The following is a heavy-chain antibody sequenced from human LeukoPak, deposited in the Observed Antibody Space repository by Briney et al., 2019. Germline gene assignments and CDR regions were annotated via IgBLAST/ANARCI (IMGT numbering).Heavy chain of an antibody. CDR1: GGSFSGYY. J-gene: IGHJ4*02. Sequence: SETLSLTCAVYGGSFSGYYWSWIRQPPGKGLEWIGEINHSGSTNYNPSLKSRVTISVDTSKNQFSLKLSSVTAADTAVYYCARGVFGDTAHLQTDYWGQGTLVTVSS. V-gene: IGHV4-34*01. CDR2: INHSGST. CDR3: ARGVFGDTAHLQTDY. D-gene: IGHD3-16*01.